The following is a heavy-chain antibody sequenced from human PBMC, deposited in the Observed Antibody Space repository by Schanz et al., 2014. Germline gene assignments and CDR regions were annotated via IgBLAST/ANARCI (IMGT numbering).Heavy chain of an antibody. Sequence: EVQLVEYGGGLVQPGESLRLSCAASGFTFRNYALSWVRQAPGKGLAWVSAISGSGGSTYYGDSVKGRFTISRDSLHMNDVRGGDTAVYYCARGGSNREFYTVRDVWGRGTTVTVS. CDR2: ISGSGGST. CDR1: GFTFRNYA. J-gene: IGHJ6*02. CDR3: ARGGSNREFYTVRDV. D-gene: IGHD3-10*01. V-gene: IGHV3-23*04.